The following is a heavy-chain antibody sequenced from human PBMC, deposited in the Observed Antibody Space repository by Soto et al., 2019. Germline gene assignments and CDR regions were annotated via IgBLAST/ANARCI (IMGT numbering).Heavy chain of an antibody. V-gene: IGHV1-69*13. CDR1: GGTFSSYA. CDR2: IIPIFGTA. Sequence: ASVKVSCKASGGTFSSYAISWVRQAPGQGLEWMGGIIPIFGTANYAQKFQGRVTITADESTSTAYMELSSLRSEDTAVYYCARASESSGWLGYYYGMDVWGQGTTVTVSS. CDR3: ARASESSGWLGYYYGMDV. D-gene: IGHD6-19*01. J-gene: IGHJ6*02.